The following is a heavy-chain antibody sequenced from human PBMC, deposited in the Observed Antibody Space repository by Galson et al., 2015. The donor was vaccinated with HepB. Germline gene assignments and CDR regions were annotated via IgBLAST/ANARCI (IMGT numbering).Heavy chain of an antibody. V-gene: IGHV3-74*01. D-gene: IGHD1-20*01. CDR1: GFTFSAHW. CDR2: INPDGSDT. CDR3: SITGPKENRFDY. Sequence: SLRLSCAASGFTFSAHWMHWVRQAPGKGLVGVSRINPDGSDTRYADSVKGRFTISRDNAKNTLFLQMTSLRAEDTALYYCSITGPKENRFDYWGQGTLVTVSS. J-gene: IGHJ4*02.